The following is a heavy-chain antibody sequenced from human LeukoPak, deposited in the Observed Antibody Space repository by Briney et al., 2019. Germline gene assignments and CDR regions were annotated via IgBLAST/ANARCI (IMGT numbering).Heavy chain of an antibody. CDR3: ARAIRGSKIASRYYFYYMDV. CDR1: GFTFSSYW. J-gene: IGHJ6*03. CDR2: IKQDGSEK. Sequence: PGGSLRLSCAASGFTFSSYWMSWVRQAPGKGLEWVANIKQDGSEKYYVDSVKGRFTISRDNAKNSLYLQMNSLRAEDTAVYYCARAIRGSKIASRYYFYYMDVWGKGTTVTVSS. V-gene: IGHV3-7*03. D-gene: IGHD3-10*01.